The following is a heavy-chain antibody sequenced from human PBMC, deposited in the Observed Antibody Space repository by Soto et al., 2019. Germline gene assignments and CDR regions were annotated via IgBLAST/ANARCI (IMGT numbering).Heavy chain of an antibody. Sequence: ASVKVSCKASGYTFTGYYMHWVRQAPGQGLEWMGWINPSSGGTNYAQKFQGRVTMTRDTSISTAYMELSRLRSDDTAVYYCARDNIVVVPAATGRRFLDPADLRTGDYYYGMDVWGQGTTVTVSS. CDR1: GYTFTGYY. D-gene: IGHD2-2*01. J-gene: IGHJ6*02. V-gene: IGHV1-2*02. CDR2: INPSSGGT. CDR3: ARDNIVVVPAATGRRFLDPADLRTGDYYYGMDV.